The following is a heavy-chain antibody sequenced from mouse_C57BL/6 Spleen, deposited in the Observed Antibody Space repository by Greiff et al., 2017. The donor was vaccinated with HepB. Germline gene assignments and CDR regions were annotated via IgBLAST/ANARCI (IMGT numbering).Heavy chain of an antibody. Sequence: EVMLVESGGGLVKPGGSLKLSCAASGFTFSDYGMHWVRQAPEKGLEWVAYISSGSSTIYYADTVKGRFTISRDNAKNTLFLQMTSLRSEDTAMYYFARRATTRIYYYAMDYWGQGTSVTVSS. D-gene: IGHD1-1*01. CDR1: GFTFSDYG. CDR3: ARRATTRIYYYAMDY. J-gene: IGHJ4*01. V-gene: IGHV5-17*01. CDR2: ISSGSSTI.